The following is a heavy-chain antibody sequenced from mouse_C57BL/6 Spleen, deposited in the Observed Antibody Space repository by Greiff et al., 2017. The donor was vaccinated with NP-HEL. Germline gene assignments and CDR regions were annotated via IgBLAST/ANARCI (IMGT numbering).Heavy chain of an antibody. CDR3: ARDDYGSLHYYARDY. Sequence: QVQLKESGAELVRPGTSVKVSCKASGYAFTNYLIEWVKQRPGQGLEWIGVINPGSGGTNYNEKFKGKATLTADKSSSTAYMQLSSLTSEDSAVYFCARDDYGSLHYYARDYWGQGTSVTVSS. CDR2: INPGSGGT. CDR1: GYAFTNYL. J-gene: IGHJ4*01. V-gene: IGHV1-54*01. D-gene: IGHD1-1*01.